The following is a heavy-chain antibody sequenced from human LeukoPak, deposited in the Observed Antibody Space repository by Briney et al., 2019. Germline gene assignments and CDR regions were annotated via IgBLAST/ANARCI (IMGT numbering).Heavy chain of an antibody. V-gene: IGHV4-39*01. Sequence: SETLSLTSTVSGGSISSSGYYWGWIRQPPGKVLEWIGRIYYNGNTYYNPSLKSRVTISVDTSKHQFSLKLSSVTAADTAVYYCTRHVPIPAAGSWFDPWGQGTLVTVSS. CDR2: IYYNGNT. CDR3: TRHVPIPAAGSWFDP. J-gene: IGHJ5*02. CDR1: GGSISSSGYY. D-gene: IGHD6-13*01.